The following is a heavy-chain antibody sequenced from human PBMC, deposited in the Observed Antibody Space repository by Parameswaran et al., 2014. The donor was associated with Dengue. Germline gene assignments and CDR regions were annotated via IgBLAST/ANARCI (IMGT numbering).Heavy chain of an antibody. Sequence: WIRQPPGKGLEWIGSLYHSGSTYYNPSLKSRVTISVDTSRNQFSLKLSSVTAADTAVYYCARGRGVDYWGQGTLVTVSS. CDR3: ARGRGVDY. D-gene: IGHD3-16*01. CDR2: LYHSGST. V-gene: IGHV4-38-2*02. J-gene: IGHJ4*02.